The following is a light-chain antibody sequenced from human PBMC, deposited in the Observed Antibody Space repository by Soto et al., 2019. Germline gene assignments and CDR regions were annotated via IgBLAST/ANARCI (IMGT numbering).Light chain of an antibody. V-gene: IGKV1-9*01. J-gene: IGKJ4*01. Sequence: DIQLTQSPSFLSASVGDRLTITCRASQDIRSSLAWYQQKPGKAPNLLIYTVSTLQSGVPSRFSGSRSGTEFTLTISSLQPEDFATYYCQQYNNWPPLTFGGGTKVEIK. CDR3: QQYNNWPPLT. CDR2: TVS. CDR1: QDIRSS.